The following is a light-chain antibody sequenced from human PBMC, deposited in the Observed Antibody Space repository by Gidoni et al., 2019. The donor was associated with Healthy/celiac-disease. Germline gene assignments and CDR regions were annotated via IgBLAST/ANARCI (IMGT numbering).Light chain of an antibody. J-gene: IGLJ3*02. CDR2: GNS. V-gene: IGLV1-40*01. CDR3: QSYDSSLSGWV. Sequence: QSVLTQPPSASGAPGQRDTISCTGSSSNIGPGYDVHWYQQLPGTAPKLLIYGNSNRPSGVPDRFSGSKSGTSASLSITGLQAEYEADYYCQSYDSSLSGWVFGGGTKLTVL. CDR1: SSNIGPGYD.